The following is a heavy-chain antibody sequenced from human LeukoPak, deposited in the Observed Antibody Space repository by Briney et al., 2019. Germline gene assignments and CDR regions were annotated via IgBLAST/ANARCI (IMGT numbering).Heavy chain of an antibody. CDR1: GGSISSGDYY. V-gene: IGHV4-39*01. J-gene: IGHJ6*03. CDR2: THYSGIT. D-gene: IGHD2-2*01. CDR3: ARHGQTGYCSSTSCYDWDYYYMDV. Sequence: SETLSLTCTVSGGSISSGDYYWSWIRQPPGKGLEWIGHTHYSGITYYNPSLESRVTISVDTSKNQFPLKLSSVTAADTAVYYCARHGQTGYCSSTSCYDWDYYYMDVWGRGTPVTVSS.